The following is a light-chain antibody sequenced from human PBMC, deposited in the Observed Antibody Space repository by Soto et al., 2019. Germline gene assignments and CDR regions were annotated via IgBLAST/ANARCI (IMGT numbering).Light chain of an antibody. CDR1: QSVSSSY. V-gene: IGKV3-20*01. CDR3: QQYGSSPR. CDR2: GAS. Sequence: EIVLTQSPATLSLSPGXRATLSCRASQSVSSSYLAWYQQKPRQPPRLLIYGASSRATGIPDRFSGSGSGKDFTLTISRLEPEDFAVYYCQQYGSSPRFGPGTKVDI. J-gene: IGKJ3*01.